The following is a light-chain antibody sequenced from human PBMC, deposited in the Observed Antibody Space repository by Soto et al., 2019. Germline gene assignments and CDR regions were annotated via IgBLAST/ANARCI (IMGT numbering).Light chain of an antibody. CDR1: QSVSSSH. V-gene: IGKV3-20*01. CDR3: QPYNNWPIT. Sequence: VLPQSTGPLSLSPGDSSPLSCRASQSVSSSHLAWYQPKPGQAPRLLISGESSRATGIPDRFTGSGSGNDLTLNIRSMQSEEGAVDYGQPYNNWPITFVHCPRLEL. J-gene: IGKJ5*01. CDR2: GES.